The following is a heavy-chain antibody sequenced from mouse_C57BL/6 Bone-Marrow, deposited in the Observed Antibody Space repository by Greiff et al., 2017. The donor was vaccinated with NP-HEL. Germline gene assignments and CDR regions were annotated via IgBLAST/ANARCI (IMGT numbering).Heavy chain of an antibody. CDR2: LYPRSGNP. V-gene: IGHV1-81*01. CDR1: GYTFTRYG. Sequence: QVQLQQSGAELARPGASVQLSCKASGYTFTRYGISWVKQRTGQGLEWIGELYPRSGNPYYTEKFKGKATLTAAKSSSTAYMELRSLTSEDSAVYFCASAFITTVVGGYWGQGTTLTVSS. D-gene: IGHD1-1*01. CDR3: ASAFITTVVGGY. J-gene: IGHJ2*01.